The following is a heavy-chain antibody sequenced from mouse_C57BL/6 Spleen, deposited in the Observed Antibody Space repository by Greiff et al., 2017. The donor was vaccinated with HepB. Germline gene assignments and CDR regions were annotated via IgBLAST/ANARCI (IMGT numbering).Heavy chain of an antibody. Sequence: VQLQQPGAELVKPGASVKLSCKASGYTFTSYWMHWVKQRPGQGLEWIGMIHPNSGSTNYNEKFKSKATLTVDKSSSTAYMQLSSLTSEDSAVYYCARRPFTTPKGVDYWGQGTTLTVSS. CDR3: ARRPFTTPKGVDY. J-gene: IGHJ2*01. CDR1: GYTFTSYW. V-gene: IGHV1-64*01. D-gene: IGHD1-1*01. CDR2: IHPNSGST.